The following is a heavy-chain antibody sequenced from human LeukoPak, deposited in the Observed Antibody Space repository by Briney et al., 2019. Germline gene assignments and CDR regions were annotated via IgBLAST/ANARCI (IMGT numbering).Heavy chain of an antibody. CDR3: ARDWVSAYSSGWSDAFDI. V-gene: IGHV3-7*01. CDR1: GFTFSSYW. D-gene: IGHD6-19*01. CDR2: IKQDGSEK. J-gene: IGHJ3*02. Sequence: GGSLRLSCVASGFTFSSYWMSWVRQAPGKGLEWVANIKQDGSEKYYVDSVKGRFTISRDNAKNSLYLQMNSLRTEDTAVYYCARDWVSAYSSGWSDAFDIWGQGTMVTVSS.